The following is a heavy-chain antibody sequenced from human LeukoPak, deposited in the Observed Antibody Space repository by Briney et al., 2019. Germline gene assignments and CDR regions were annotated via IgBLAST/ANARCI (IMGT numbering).Heavy chain of an antibody. J-gene: IGHJ4*02. Sequence: SETLSLTCTVSGGSISSYYWSWIRQPAGKGLEWIGRIYTSGSTNYNPSLKSRVTMSVDTSKNQFSLKLSSVTAADTAVYYCARGGSVAGPFDFDYWGQGTLVTVSS. CDR3: ARGGSVAGPFDFDY. CDR2: IYTSGST. CDR1: GGSISSYY. D-gene: IGHD6-19*01. V-gene: IGHV4-4*07.